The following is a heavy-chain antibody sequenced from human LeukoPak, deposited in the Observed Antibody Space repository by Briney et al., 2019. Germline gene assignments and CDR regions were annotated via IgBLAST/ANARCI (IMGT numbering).Heavy chain of an antibody. CDR1: GFTFSTYW. CDR3: ARDGPEWELPHDY. J-gene: IGHJ4*02. Sequence: GGSLRLSCATSGFTFSTYWMHWVRHAPGKGLGWVSRIISDVSSTSYADSVKGRVTISRDNDKNTLYLQMNSLRAEDTAVYYCARDGPEWELPHDYWGQGTLVTVSS. D-gene: IGHD1-26*01. V-gene: IGHV3-74*01. CDR2: IISDVSST.